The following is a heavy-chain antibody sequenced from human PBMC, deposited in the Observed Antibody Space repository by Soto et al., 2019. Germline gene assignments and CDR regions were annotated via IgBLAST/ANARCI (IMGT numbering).Heavy chain of an antibody. V-gene: IGHV1-69*02. Sequence: QVQLVQSGAEVKKPGSSVKVSCKASGGTFSSYIISWVRQAPGQGLEWMGRIIPILGIANYAQKFQGRVTITAAKSTSTAYMELSRLSSEDTAVYYCARFTQTAIVGAADFDYWGQGTLVTVSS. J-gene: IGHJ4*02. D-gene: IGHD1-26*01. CDR3: ARFTQTAIVGAADFDY. CDR1: GGTFSSYI. CDR2: IIPILGIA.